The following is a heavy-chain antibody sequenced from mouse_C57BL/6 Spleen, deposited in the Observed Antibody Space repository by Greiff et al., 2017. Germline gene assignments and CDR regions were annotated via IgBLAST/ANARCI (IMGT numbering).Heavy chain of an antibody. V-gene: IGHV1-42*01. CDR1: GYSFTGYY. D-gene: IGHD1-1*01. J-gene: IGHJ1*03. CDR3: ARGGSWYFDV. Sequence: EVKLQESGPELVKPGASVKISCKASGYSFTGYYMNWVKQSPEKSLEWIGEINPSTGGTTYNQKFKAKATLTVDKSSSTAYMQLKSLTSEDSAVYYCARGGSWYFDVWGTGTTVTVSS. CDR2: INPSTGGT.